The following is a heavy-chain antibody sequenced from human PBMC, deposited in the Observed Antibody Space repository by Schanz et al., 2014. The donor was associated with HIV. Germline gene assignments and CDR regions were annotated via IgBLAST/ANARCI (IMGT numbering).Heavy chain of an antibody. CDR1: GGSISRISYY. CDR3: ARSKGRSPYTWFDP. Sequence: QLQLQESGPGLVKPSETLSLTCTVSGGSISRISYYWGWIRQAPGKHLEWIGEINHSGSTNYNPSLKSRVTISVDTSKNQFSLKLTSVTALDTAMYYCARSKGRSPYTWFDPWGQGALVTVSS. V-gene: IGHV4-39*07. J-gene: IGHJ5*02. CDR2: INHSGST.